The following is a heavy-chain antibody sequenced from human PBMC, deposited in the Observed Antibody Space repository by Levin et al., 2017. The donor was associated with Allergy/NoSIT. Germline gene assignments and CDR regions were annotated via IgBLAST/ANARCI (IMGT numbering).Heavy chain of an antibody. CDR1: GGTFSSYA. D-gene: IGHD3-22*01. V-gene: IGHV1-69*01. J-gene: IGHJ4*02. CDR2: INPIFGTA. CDR3: ARVFFYDSSGSRHFDY. Sequence: KISCKASGGTFSSYAFSWVRQGPGQGLEWMGGINPIFGTAIYAQKFQGRVTITADESTSTAYMELSSLRSEDTAVYYCARVFFYDSSGSRHFDYWGQGTLVTVSS.